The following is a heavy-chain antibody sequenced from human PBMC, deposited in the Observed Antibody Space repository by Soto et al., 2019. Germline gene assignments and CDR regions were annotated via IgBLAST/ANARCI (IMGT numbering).Heavy chain of an antibody. V-gene: IGHV3-21*01. J-gene: IGHJ6*02. CDR2: ISSSSSYI. CDR1: GFTFSSYS. D-gene: IGHD1-26*01. CDR3: ARELQLTVGADYYYYGMDV. Sequence: GGSLRLSCAASGFTFSSYSMNWVRQAPGKGLEWVSSISSSSSYIYYADSVKGRFTISRDNAKNSLYLQMNSLRAEDTAVYYCARELQLTVGADYYYYGMDVWGQGTTVTVSS.